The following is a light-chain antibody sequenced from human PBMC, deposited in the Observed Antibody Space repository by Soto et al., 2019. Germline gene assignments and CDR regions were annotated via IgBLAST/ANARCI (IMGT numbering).Light chain of an antibody. CDR2: DVS. CDR1: SSDVGGYNY. Sequence: QSVRTQPASVSGSPGQSITISCTSTSSDVGGYNYFSWYQQHPGKAPKLMIYDVSNRPSGVSNRFSGSKSGNTASLTISGLQAEDEADYYCSSYTSRSTLVFGTGTKVTVL. J-gene: IGLJ1*01. CDR3: SSYTSRSTLV. V-gene: IGLV2-14*01.